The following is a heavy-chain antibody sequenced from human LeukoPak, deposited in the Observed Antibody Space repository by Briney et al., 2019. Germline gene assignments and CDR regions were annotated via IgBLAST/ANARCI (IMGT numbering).Heavy chain of an antibody. CDR3: ARWWGNYADYGRVDY. V-gene: IGHV4-39*07. D-gene: IGHD4-17*01. J-gene: IGHJ4*02. CDR2: ISYSGST. CDR1: GDSISSNNYY. Sequence: PSETLSLTCTVSGDSISSNNYYWGWIRQPPGKGLEWIGSISYSGSTYYNPSLKSRVTISVDTSKNHLSLKLSSVIAADTAVYYCARWWGNYADYGRVDYWGQGTLVTVSS.